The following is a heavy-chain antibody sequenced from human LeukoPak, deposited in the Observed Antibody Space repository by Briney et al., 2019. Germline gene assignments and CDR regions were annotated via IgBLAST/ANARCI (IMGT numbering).Heavy chain of an antibody. CDR2: ISGSAGST. Sequence: PGGSLRLSCAASGFTFSNHAMSWVRQAPGKGLEWVSGISGSAGSTYYADSVKGRFTISRDNSKNKLYLQMNSLTTEDTAVYYCAQYNSGWYSEYDYWGQGTLVTVSS. J-gene: IGHJ4*02. CDR1: GFTFSNHA. D-gene: IGHD6-19*01. V-gene: IGHV3-23*01. CDR3: AQYNSGWYSEYDY.